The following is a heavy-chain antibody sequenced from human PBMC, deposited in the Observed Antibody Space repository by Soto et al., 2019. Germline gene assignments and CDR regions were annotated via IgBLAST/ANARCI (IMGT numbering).Heavy chain of an antibody. V-gene: IGHV3-7*01. CDR1: GLTFSNDW. CDR3: GTDRWGGAFDM. CDR2: IKQDGSVT. D-gene: IGHD3-10*01. Sequence: EVQVVESGGGLVQPGGSLRLSCAASGLTFSNDWMAWVRQTPGKGLEFLANIKQDGSVTNYADSVKGRFSVSRDNPKRSLYLQMNSLRAEDTAVYYCGTDRWGGAFDMWGQGTMVTVSS. J-gene: IGHJ3*02.